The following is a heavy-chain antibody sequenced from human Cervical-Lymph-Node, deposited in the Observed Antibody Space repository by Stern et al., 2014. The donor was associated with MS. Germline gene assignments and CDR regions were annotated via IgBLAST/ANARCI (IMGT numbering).Heavy chain of an antibody. CDR3: ARMMSSGWFDP. CDR2: IDWDDDK. J-gene: IGHJ5*02. D-gene: IGHD2-15*01. Sequence: QITLKESGPALVKPTQTLTLTCTFSGFSLSTSGMRVSWIRQPPGKALEGLARIDWDDDKFYSTSLKTRLTISKDTSKNQVVLTMTNMDPVDTATYYCARMMSSGWFDPRGQGTLVTVSS. V-gene: IGHV2-70*04. CDR1: GFSLSTSGMR.